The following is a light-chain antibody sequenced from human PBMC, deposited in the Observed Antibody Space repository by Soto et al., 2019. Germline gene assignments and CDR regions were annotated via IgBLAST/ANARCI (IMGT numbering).Light chain of an antibody. CDR2: GAS. V-gene: IGKV3D-15*01. Sequence: EMMLNQSPATLSLSTGERATLSCRASQSVSSSYLAWYQQKPGQAPRLLIYGASSRATGIPDRFSGSGSGTEFTLTINSLQSEDFAIYYCQQYNTWPLTFGGGTKVDI. CDR1: QSVSSSY. J-gene: IGKJ4*01. CDR3: QQYNTWPLT.